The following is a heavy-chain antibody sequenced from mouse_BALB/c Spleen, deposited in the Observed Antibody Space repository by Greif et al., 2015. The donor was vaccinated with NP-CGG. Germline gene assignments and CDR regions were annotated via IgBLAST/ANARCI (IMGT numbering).Heavy chain of an antibody. CDR3: ARRTGTEAMDY. CDR2: INPGSGNT. V-gene: IGHV1-84*02. D-gene: IGHD4-1*01. CDR1: GYTFTDYY. J-gene: IGHJ4*01. Sequence: VQLQESGPELVKPGASVKISCKASGYTFTDYYINWVKQKPGQGLEWIGWINPGSGNTKYNEKFKGKATLTVDTSSSTAYMQLSSLTSEDTAVYFCARRTGTEAMDYWGQGTSVTVSS.